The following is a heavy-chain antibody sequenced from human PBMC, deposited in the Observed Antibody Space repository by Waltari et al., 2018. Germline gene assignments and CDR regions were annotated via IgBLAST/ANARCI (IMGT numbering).Heavy chain of an antibody. V-gene: IGHV1-69*14. Sequence: QVQLVQSGAEVEKPGSSVKVSCKASGGTFSSYAISWVRQAPGQGLEWMGGIIPIFGTANYAQKFQGRVTITADKSTSTAYMELSSLGSEDTAVYYCASEEWDYDILTGYYSTALFDYWGQGTLVTVSS. J-gene: IGHJ4*02. D-gene: IGHD3-9*01. CDR1: GGTFSSYA. CDR3: ASEEWDYDILTGYYSTALFDY. CDR2: IIPIFGTA.